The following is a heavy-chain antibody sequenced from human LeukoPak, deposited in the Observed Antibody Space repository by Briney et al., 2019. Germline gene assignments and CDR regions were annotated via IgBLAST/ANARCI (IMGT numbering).Heavy chain of an antibody. J-gene: IGHJ5*02. V-gene: IGHV3-9*01. CDR3: AKDSHYYGSGSKGWFDP. Sequence: PSGGSLRLSCAASGFTFDDYAMHWVRQAPGKGLEWVSGISWNSGSIGYADSVKGRFTISRDNAKNSLYPQMNSLRAGDTALYYCAKDSHYYGSGSKGWFDPWGQGTLVTVSS. CDR1: GFTFDDYA. CDR2: ISWNSGSI. D-gene: IGHD3-10*01.